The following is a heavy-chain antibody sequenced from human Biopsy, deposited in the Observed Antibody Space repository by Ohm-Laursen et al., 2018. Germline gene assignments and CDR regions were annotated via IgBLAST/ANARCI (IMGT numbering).Heavy chain of an antibody. D-gene: IGHD5-12*01. CDR1: GESSSGYF. CDR3: ARGSGYFKLDV. J-gene: IGHJ6*02. V-gene: IGHV4-34*01. Sequence: TLSLTCAVNGESSSGYFWNWIRQPPGKGLEWIGEINQSGGTEYNPSLKRRATLSADSSNSQFSLRLTSGTAADTAIYYCARGSGYFKLDVWGQGTTVTVSS. CDR2: INQSGGT.